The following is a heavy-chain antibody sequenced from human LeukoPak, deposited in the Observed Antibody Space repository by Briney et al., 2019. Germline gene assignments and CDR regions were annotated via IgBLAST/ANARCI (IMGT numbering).Heavy chain of an antibody. J-gene: IGHJ4*02. Sequence: GGSPRLSCAASGFTFSSYGMHWVRQAPGKGLEWVAFIRYDGSNKYYADSVKGRFTISRDNSKNTLYLQMNSLRAEDTAVYYCAKDGEQQHYFDYWGQGTLVTVSS. D-gene: IGHD6-13*01. CDR2: IRYDGSNK. CDR3: AKDGEQQHYFDY. CDR1: GFTFSSYG. V-gene: IGHV3-30*02.